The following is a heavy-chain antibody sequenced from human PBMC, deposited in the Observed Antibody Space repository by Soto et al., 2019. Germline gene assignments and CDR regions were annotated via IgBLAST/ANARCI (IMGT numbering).Heavy chain of an antibody. CDR2: INHSGST. J-gene: IGHJ5*02. Sequence: PSETLSLTCAVYGGSFSGYYWSWIRQPPGKGLEWIGEINHSGSTNYNPSLKSRVTISVDTSKNQFSLKLSSVTAADTAVYYCARGRGYSSSGHWFDPWGQGTLVTVS. V-gene: IGHV4-34*01. D-gene: IGHD6-6*01. CDR1: GGSFSGYY. CDR3: ARGRGYSSSGHWFDP.